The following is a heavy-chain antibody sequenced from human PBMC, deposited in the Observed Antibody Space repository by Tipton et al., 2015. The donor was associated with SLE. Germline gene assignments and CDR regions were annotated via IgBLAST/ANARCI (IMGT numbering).Heavy chain of an antibody. J-gene: IGHJ1*01. D-gene: IGHD6-6*01. CDR3: ARVVQLAGYFHH. Sequence: LRLSCAVYGGSFSGYYWSWIRQPPGKGLEWIVEINHSGSTNYNPSLKSRVTISVDTSKNQFSLKLRSVTAADTAVYYCARVVQLAGYFHHWGQGTLVTVSS. V-gene: IGHV4-34*01. CDR1: GGSFSGYY. CDR2: INHSGST.